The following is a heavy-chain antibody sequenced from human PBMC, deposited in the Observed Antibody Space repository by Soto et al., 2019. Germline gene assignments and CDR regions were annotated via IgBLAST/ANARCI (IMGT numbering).Heavy chain of an antibody. CDR2: MNPNSGDT. CDR3: ARAHDSGDVDY. CDR1: GYTFTSYD. V-gene: IGHV1-8*01. Sequence: QVPLVQSGAEVKEPGASVKVSCKSSGYTFTSYDINWVRQAAGQGLEWMGWMNPNSGDTGYAQKFQGRVTLTRSTSISTAYMELSSLTSDDTAVYYCARAHDSGDVDYWGQGTLVTVSS. D-gene: IGHD4-17*01. J-gene: IGHJ4*02.